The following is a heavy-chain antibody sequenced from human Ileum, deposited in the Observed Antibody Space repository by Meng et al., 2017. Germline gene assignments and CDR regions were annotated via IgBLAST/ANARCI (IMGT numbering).Heavy chain of an antibody. D-gene: IGHD1-26*01. Sequence: QVPLVQSGAEVKRPGASVTVSCKPSGYTFTDYYLHWARQVPGQGLEWMGWITAGNGNTKYSQKFQGRVTFTRDTSATTVYMELTSLTSEDTAVYYCARGDPTTPNWLDPWGQGSLVTVSS. V-gene: IGHV1-3*01. J-gene: IGHJ5*02. CDR3: ARGDPTTPNWLDP. CDR1: GYTFTDYY. CDR2: ITAGNGNT.